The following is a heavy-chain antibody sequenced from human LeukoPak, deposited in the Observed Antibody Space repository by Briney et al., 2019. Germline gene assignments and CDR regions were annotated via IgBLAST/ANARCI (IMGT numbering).Heavy chain of an antibody. D-gene: IGHD3-16*02. CDR2: IYYSGST. Sequence: PSETLSPTCTVSGGSISSYYWSWIRQPPGKGLEWIGYIYYSGSTNYNPSLKSRVTISVDTSKNQFSLKLSSVTAADTAVYYCARGRRLSGFDYWGQGTLVTVSS. CDR1: GGSISSYY. V-gene: IGHV4-59*12. CDR3: ARGRRLSGFDY. J-gene: IGHJ4*02.